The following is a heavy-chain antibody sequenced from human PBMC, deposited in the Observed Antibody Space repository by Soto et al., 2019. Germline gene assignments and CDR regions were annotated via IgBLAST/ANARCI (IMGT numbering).Heavy chain of an antibody. J-gene: IGHJ6*02. CDR1: GYDYVTYA. CDR3: ARRVQVWLPDYYGMDV. Sequence: QAQLVQSGAEVKKPGASVNVSCMASGYDYVTYAITWVRQRPGQGLEWMGWISTLNGNTNYAQNFQGRVTMTTDTSTRIVHLELRSLRSDDTAVYYCARRVQVWLPDYYGMDVWGQGTTVTVSS. V-gene: IGHV1-18*01. D-gene: IGHD5-18*01. CDR2: ISTLNGNT.